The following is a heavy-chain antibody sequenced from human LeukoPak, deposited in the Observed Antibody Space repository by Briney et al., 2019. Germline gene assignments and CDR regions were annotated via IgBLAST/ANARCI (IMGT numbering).Heavy chain of an antibody. CDR1: GYTLTELS. D-gene: IGHD6-13*01. Sequence: VASVKVSCKVSGYTLTELSMHWVRQAPGKGLEWMGGFDPEDGETIYAQKFQGRVTMTEDTSTDTAYMELSSLRSEDTAVYYCATSYSSSWVDAFDIWGQGTMVTVSS. CDR2: FDPEDGET. J-gene: IGHJ3*02. CDR3: ATSYSSSWVDAFDI. V-gene: IGHV1-24*01.